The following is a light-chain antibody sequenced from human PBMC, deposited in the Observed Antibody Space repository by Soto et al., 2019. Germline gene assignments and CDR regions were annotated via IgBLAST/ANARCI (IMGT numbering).Light chain of an antibody. V-gene: IGKV1-39*01. CDR3: QRSYSTPLT. CDR2: AAS. Sequence: DIPMTQSPSSLSASVGDRVTITCRASQSISSYLNWYQQKPGKAPKLLIYAASTLQSGVPSRFSCSGTGTDTTLTISSLQPEDFEIYYCQRSYSTPLTFGGGTKVEIK. CDR1: QSISSY. J-gene: IGKJ4*01.